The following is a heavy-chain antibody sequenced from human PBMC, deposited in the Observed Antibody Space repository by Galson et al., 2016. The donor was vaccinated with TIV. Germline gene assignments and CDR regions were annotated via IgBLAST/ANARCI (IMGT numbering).Heavy chain of an antibody. D-gene: IGHD4-11*01. Sequence: SVKVSCKASGGTFISYPISWVRQAPGQGLEWMGGIIPIFGTKNYVDSVKGRVTISRDNAKNSLYLQMSSLRAEDTAVYYCERDRAYSTYDYWGQGTQVTVSS. V-gene: IGHV1-69*05. CDR3: ERDRAYSTYDY. CDR1: GGTFISYP. J-gene: IGHJ4*02. CDR2: IIPIFGTK.